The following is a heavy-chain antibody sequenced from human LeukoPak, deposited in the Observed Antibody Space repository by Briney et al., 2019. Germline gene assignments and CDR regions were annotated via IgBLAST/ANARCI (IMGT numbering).Heavy chain of an antibody. Sequence: PGGSLRLSCAASGFTFDDYAMHWVSQAPGKGLEWVSLISGDGGSTYYADSVKGRFTISRDNSKNSLYLQMNSLRTEDTALYYCAKGAHYCSSTSCYGWFDPWGQGTLVTVSS. CDR1: GFTFDDYA. CDR3: AKGAHYCSSTSCYGWFDP. D-gene: IGHD2-2*01. CDR2: ISGDGGST. V-gene: IGHV3-43*02. J-gene: IGHJ5*02.